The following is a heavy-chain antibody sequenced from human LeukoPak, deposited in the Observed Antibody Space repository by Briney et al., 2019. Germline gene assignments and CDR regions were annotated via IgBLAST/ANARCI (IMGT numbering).Heavy chain of an antibody. Sequence: PSETLSLTCTVSGGSISSYYWSWIRQPPGKGLEWIGYIYYSGSTNYNPSLKSRVTISVDTSKNQFSLKLSSVTAADTAVYYCARQTRRGYFDYWGQGTLVTVSS. CDR3: ARQTRRGYFDY. J-gene: IGHJ4*02. CDR2: IYYSGST. CDR1: GGSISSYY. V-gene: IGHV4-59*08. D-gene: IGHD3-16*01.